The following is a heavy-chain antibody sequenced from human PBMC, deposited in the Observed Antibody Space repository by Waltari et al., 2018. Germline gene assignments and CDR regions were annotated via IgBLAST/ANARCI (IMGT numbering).Heavy chain of an antibody. Sequence: EVQLVESGGGLVQPGGSLRLSCAASGFTVSSSYMSWVRQAPGKGLEWVSVIYSGGSTYYADSVKGRFTISRDNSKNTLYLQMNSLRAEDTAVYYCARDTSWYSSSWYGQTAWGQGTLVTVSS. D-gene: IGHD6-13*01. V-gene: IGHV3-66*02. CDR3: ARDTSWYSSSWYGQTA. CDR2: IYSGGST. CDR1: GFTVSSSY. J-gene: IGHJ5*02.